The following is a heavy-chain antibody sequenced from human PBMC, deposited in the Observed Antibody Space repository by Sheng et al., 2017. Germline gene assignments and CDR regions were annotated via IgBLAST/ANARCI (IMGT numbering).Heavy chain of an antibody. D-gene: IGHD4-17*01. Sequence: QVQLVESGGGVVQPGKSLRLSCAASGFTFSNYAIHWVRQAPGKGLEWVAVISFDGSSENYAASVKGRFTISRDNSQNTLFLHMNSLRLEDTAVYYCARDEDGDPSLYFLEYWGQGTLVTVSS. CDR1: GFTFSNYA. CDR2: ISFDGSSE. V-gene: IGHV3-30-3*01. CDR3: ARDEDGDPSLYFLEY. J-gene: IGHJ4*02.